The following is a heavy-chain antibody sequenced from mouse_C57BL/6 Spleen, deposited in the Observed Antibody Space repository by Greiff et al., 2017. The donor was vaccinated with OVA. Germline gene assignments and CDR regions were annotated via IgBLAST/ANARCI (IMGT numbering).Heavy chain of an antibody. Sequence: QVQLQQPGAELVKPGASVKMSCKASGYTFTSYWITWVKQRPGQGLEWIGDIYPGSGSTNYNEKFKSKATLTVDTSSSTAYMQLSSLTSEDSAVYYCARGRSTMVSIRYFDVWGTGTTVTVSS. J-gene: IGHJ1*03. CDR2: IYPGSGST. D-gene: IGHD2-2*01. CDR3: ARGRSTMVSIRYFDV. CDR1: GYTFTSYW. V-gene: IGHV1-55*01.